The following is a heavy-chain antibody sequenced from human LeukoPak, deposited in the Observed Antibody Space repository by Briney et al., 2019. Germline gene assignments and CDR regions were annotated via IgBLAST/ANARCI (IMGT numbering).Heavy chain of an antibody. J-gene: IGHJ4*02. D-gene: IGHD3-9*01. V-gene: IGHV3-11*01. CDR2: ISTSGSTK. Sequence: GGSLRLSCAASAFPFSDYYMNWIRQAPGKGLEWVSYISTSGSTKNYADSVKGRFTISRDNAKNSLYLQMNSLRAEDTAVYYCARRAGDLLTGYYFDYWGQETLVTVSS. CDR1: AFPFSDYY. CDR3: ARRAGDLLTGYYFDY.